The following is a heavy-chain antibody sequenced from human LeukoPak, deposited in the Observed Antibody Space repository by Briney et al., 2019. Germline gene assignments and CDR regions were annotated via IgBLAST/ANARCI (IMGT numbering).Heavy chain of an antibody. V-gene: IGHV1-69*04. J-gene: IGHJ5*02. Sequence: SSVKVSCKTSGGTFNNSAISLVRQAPGQGLEWMGRIIPILGIANYAQKFQGRVTITADKSTSTAYMELSSLRSEDTAEYYCARGYCSSTSCYRMGWGANWFDPWGQGTLVTVSS. CDR3: ARGYCSSTSCYRMGWGANWFDP. CDR2: IIPILGIA. CDR1: GGTFNNSA. D-gene: IGHD2-2*02.